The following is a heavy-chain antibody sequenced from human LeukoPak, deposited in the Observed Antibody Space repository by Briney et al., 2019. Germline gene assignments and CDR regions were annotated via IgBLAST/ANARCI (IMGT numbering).Heavy chain of an antibody. D-gene: IGHD3-22*01. CDR2: IYYSGST. Sequence: PSETLSLTRTLSGGSISNYYWSWIRQPPGKGLEWIGYIYYSGSTNYNPSLKSRVTISVDTSKNQFSLKLSSVTAADTAVYYCARDRLYYFDHWGQGTLVTVSS. J-gene: IGHJ4*02. CDR3: ARDRLYYFDH. V-gene: IGHV4-59*01. CDR1: GGSISNYY.